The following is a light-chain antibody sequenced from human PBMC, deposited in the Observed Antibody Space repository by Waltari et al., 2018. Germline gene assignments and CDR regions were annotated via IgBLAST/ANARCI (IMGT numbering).Light chain of an antibody. CDR1: QNVRTTY. CDR2: GAS. Sequence: EIVLTQSPGTLSLSPGERATLSCRASQNVRTTYLAWYQQKPGQATTLLIYGASSKATGIPDRFSGSGSGTYFSLTISRLEPEDFAVYYCQQDDISPLTFGGGTTVESK. V-gene: IGKV3-20*01. CDR3: QQDDISPLT. J-gene: IGKJ4*01.